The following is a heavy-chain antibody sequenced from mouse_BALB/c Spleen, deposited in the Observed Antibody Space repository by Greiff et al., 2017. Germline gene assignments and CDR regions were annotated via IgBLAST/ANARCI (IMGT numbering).Heavy chain of an antibody. CDR3: ARRDYYFDY. CDR2: ISYSGST. J-gene: IGHJ2*01. CDR1: GYSITSDYA. Sequence: DVQLQESGPGLVKPSQSLSLTCTVTGYSITSDYAWNWIRQFPGNKLEWMGYISYSGSTSYNPSLKSRISITRDTSKNQFFLQLNSVTTEDTATYYCARRDYYFDYWGQGTTLTVSS. D-gene: IGHD3-3*01. V-gene: IGHV3-2*02.